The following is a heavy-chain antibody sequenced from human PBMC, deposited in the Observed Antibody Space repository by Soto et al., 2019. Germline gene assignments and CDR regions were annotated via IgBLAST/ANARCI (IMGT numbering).Heavy chain of an antibody. Sequence: EVQLVESGGGLVQPGGSLRLSCAASGFTFSSYWMHWVRQAPGKGLVWVSRINSDGSSTSYADSVKGRFTIARDNAKNTMYLQMNSLRAEDTAVYYCARADDYDYVWGRYRSDFDYWGQGTLVTVSS. J-gene: IGHJ4*02. CDR1: GFTFSSYW. CDR3: ARADDYDYVWGRYRSDFDY. V-gene: IGHV3-74*01. D-gene: IGHD3-16*02. CDR2: INSDGSST.